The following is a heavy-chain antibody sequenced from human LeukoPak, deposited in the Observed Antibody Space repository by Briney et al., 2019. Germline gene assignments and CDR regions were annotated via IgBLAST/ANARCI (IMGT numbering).Heavy chain of an antibody. J-gene: IGHJ1*01. V-gene: IGHV4-39*01. D-gene: IGHD3-22*01. CDR1: GGYISSSSCY. CDR2: IYYTGRT. CDR3: AGRRYYDSTGYLD. Sequence: SETLSLTCTVSGGYISSSSCYWGWIRQPPGKGLEWIGDIYYTGRTYYNSSLKSRLTVSIDTSKNQISVKLASVTAADTAVYYCAGRRYYDSTGYLDWGQGTLITVSS.